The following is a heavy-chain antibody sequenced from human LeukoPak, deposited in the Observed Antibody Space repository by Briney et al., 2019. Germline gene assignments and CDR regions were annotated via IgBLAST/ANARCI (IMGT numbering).Heavy chain of an antibody. CDR1: GFTFSSYS. D-gene: IGHD4-23*01. Sequence: GGSLRLSCAASGFTFSSYSMNWVRQAPGKGPEWVSSISSSSSYIYYADSVKGRFTISRDNAKNSLYLQMSSLRAEDTAVYYCARVYGGNRGYFDYWGQGTLVTVSS. V-gene: IGHV3-21*01. J-gene: IGHJ4*02. CDR3: ARVYGGNRGYFDY. CDR2: ISSSSSYI.